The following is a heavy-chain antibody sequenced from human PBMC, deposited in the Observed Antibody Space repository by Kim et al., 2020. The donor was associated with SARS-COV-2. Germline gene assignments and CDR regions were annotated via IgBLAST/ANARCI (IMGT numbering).Heavy chain of an antibody. J-gene: IGHJ4*02. D-gene: IGHD4-17*01. V-gene: IGHV4-34*01. CDR2: INHSGST. CDR3: ARGSRGGYGDYVDY. Sequence: SETLSLTCAVYGGSFSGYYWSWIRQPPGKGLEWIGEINHSGSTNYNPSLKSRVTISVDTSKNQFSLKLSSVTAADTAVYYCARGSRGGYGDYVDYWGQGT. CDR1: GGSFSGYY.